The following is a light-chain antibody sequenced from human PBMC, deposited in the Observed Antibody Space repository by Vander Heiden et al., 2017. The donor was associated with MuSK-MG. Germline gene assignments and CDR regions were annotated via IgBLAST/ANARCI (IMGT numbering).Light chain of an antibody. CDR2: AAS. J-gene: IGKJ4*01. V-gene: IGKV1-39*01. CDR3: QQSYSNPFL. CDR1: QSISSY. Sequence: DIQMTQSPSSLSASVGDRVTITCRASQSISSYLNWYQQKPGKAPKLLIYAASSLQSGVPSRFSGSGSGTDFTLTISSLQPEDFATYYCQQSYSNPFLFGGGTKVEIK.